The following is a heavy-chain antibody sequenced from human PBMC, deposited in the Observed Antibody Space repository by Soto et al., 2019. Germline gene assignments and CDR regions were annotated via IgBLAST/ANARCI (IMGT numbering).Heavy chain of an antibody. V-gene: IGHV1-69*12. Sequence: QVQLVQSGAEVKKPGSSVKVSCKASGGTFSSYAISWVRQAPGQGLEWMGGIIPIFGTANYAQKFQGRVTITADESTSTAYMELSSLRSEDTAVYYCARDRLMITFGGVGDGRWFAFEIWGQGTMVTVSS. J-gene: IGHJ3*02. CDR1: GGTFSSYA. D-gene: IGHD3-16*01. CDR2: IIPIFGTA. CDR3: ARDRLMITFGGVGDGRWFAFEI.